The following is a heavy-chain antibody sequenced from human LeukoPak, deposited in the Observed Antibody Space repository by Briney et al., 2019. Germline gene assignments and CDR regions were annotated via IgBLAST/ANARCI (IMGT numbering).Heavy chain of an antibody. CDR3: ARQGFWSGYPATAFDY. J-gene: IGHJ4*02. CDR1: GYSFTSYW. D-gene: IGHD3-3*01. Sequence: GESLKISCKGSGYSFTSYWIGWVRQMPGKGLEWMGIIYPGDSDTRYSPSFQGQVTISADKSISTAYLQWSSLKASDTAMYYCARQGFWSGYPATAFDYWGQGTLVTVSS. CDR2: IYPGDSDT. V-gene: IGHV5-51*01.